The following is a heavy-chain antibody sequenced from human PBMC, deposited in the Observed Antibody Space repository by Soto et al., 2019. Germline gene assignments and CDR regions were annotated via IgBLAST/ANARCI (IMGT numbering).Heavy chain of an antibody. Sequence: EVQVLESGGGLVQPGGSLRLSCVISRLTFSNYALNWVRQAPGKGLEWVSSISGSGDTTYYADSVKGRFTISRDNSKNTRELQMNSRRVEDTALYYCAKADYSYSWAPGDYWGQGTLVTVSS. CDR2: ISGSGDTT. D-gene: IGHD6-13*01. CDR3: AKADYSYSWAPGDY. CDR1: RLTFSNYA. J-gene: IGHJ4*02. V-gene: IGHV3-23*01.